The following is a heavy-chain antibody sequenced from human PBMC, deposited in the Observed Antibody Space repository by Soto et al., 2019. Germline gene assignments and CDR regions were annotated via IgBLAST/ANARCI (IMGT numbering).Heavy chain of an antibody. CDR1: GLRVSSSY. CDR3: ARAREQDYSSAIFFDI. V-gene: IGHV3-53*01. CDR2: IYSAGST. Sequence: PGWSLRLSCAAAGLRVSSSYMSWVRQAPGKGLQWVSVIYSAGSTYYANSVKGRFTISRDISTNMVYLQMSSLTDEDTAVYYCARAREQDYSSAIFFDIWGQGALVTASS. D-gene: IGHD4-4*01. J-gene: IGHJ4*02.